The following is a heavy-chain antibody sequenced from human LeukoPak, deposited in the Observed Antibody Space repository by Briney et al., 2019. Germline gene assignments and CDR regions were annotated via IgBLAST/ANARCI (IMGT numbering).Heavy chain of an antibody. J-gene: IGHJ4*02. CDR3: ARDKGDYGDYVFDY. D-gene: IGHD4-17*01. V-gene: IGHV4-34*01. Sequence: SETLSLTCAVYGGSFSGYYWSWIRQPPGKGLEWIGEINHSGSTNYNPSLKSRVTISVDTSKNQFSLKLSSVTAADTAVYYCARDKGDYGDYVFDYWGQGTLVNGSS. CDR1: GGSFSGYY. CDR2: INHSGST.